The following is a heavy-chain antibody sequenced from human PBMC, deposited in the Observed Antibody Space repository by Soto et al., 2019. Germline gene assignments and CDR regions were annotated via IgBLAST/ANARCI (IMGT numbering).Heavy chain of an antibody. D-gene: IGHD6-13*01. V-gene: IGHV6-1*01. CDR2: TYYRSKWYN. CDR1: GDSVSSNSAA. Sequence: SQTLSLTCDISGDSVSSNSAAWNWIRQSPSRGLEWLGRTYYRSKWYNDYAVSVRGRITINPDTSKNQFSLQLKSVTPDDTAVYYCARGRAAGRGDWLEPWGQGTQVTVPS. J-gene: IGHJ5*02. CDR3: ARGRAAGRGDWLEP.